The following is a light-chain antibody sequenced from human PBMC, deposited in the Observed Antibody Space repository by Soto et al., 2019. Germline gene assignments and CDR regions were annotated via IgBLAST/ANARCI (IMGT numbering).Light chain of an antibody. CDR3: QQSYSTSPLT. J-gene: IGKJ4*01. V-gene: IGKV1-39*01. Sequence: DIQMTQSPSSLSASVGDRVTITCRASQSISSYLNWYQQKPGKAPKLLIYAASSLQSGAPSRFIGSGSGTDFTLTISSLQPEDFATYYCQQSYSTSPLTFGGGTKVEIK. CDR2: AAS. CDR1: QSISSY.